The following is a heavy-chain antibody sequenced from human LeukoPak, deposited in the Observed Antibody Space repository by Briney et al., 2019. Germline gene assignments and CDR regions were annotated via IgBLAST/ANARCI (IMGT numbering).Heavy chain of an antibody. CDR1: GFTFSSYS. V-gene: IGHV3-21*01. CDR2: ISTSSSYI. CDR3: ARDAVMFGESTYYFDY. J-gene: IGHJ4*02. Sequence: PGGSLRLSCAASGFTFSSYSMNWVRQAPGKGLEWVSSISTSSSYIYYADSVKGRFTISRDNAKKSLYLQMNSLRAEDTAVYYCARDAVMFGESTYYFDYWGQGTLVTVSS. D-gene: IGHD3-10*02.